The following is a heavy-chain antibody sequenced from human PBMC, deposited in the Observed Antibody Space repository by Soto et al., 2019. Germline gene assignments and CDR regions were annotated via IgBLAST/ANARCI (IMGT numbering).Heavy chain of an antibody. Sequence: ASVKVSCKASGGTFSCYTICWVRQAPGQGLEWMGRIIPILGIANYAQKFQGRVTITADKSTSTAYMELSSLRSEDTAVYYCAREIDYDSSGYYYRYFDYWGQGTLVTAPQ. CDR1: GGTFSCYT. CDR2: IIPILGIA. J-gene: IGHJ4*02. D-gene: IGHD3-22*01. CDR3: AREIDYDSSGYYYRYFDY. V-gene: IGHV1-69*04.